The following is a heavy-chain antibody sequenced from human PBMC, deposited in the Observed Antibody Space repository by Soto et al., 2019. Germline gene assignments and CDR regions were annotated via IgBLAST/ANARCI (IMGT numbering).Heavy chain of an antibody. D-gene: IGHD2-8*01. V-gene: IGHV3-23*01. CDR1: VFTFSSYA. Sequence: GGSLRLSCSASVFTFSSYAMSWVRQAPGKGLEWVSAISGSGGSTYYADSVKGRFTISRDNSKNTLYLQMNSLRAEDTAVYYCAKYNCNNGVFYFFGACAFDISGQGTMVTVS. CDR3: AKYNCNNGVFYFFGACAFDI. CDR2: ISGSGGST. J-gene: IGHJ3*02.